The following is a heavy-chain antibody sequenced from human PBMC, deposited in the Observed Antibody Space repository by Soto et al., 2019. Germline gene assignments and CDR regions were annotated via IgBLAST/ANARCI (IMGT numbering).Heavy chain of an antibody. CDR1: GGTLRNYG. CDR3: SRGDATTIVVTTYHGMDV. CDR2: IIPVFGTA. Sequence: QVQLVQSGAEVKKPGSSVRVSCKASGGTLRNYGISWVRQAPGQGLEWMGGIIPVFGTANYAQKFQGRVTITADESTSKVYMDVTSLRSEDTAVYYCSRGDATTIVVTTYHGMDVWGQGTTVTVSS. V-gene: IGHV1-69*12. D-gene: IGHD4-17*01. J-gene: IGHJ6*02.